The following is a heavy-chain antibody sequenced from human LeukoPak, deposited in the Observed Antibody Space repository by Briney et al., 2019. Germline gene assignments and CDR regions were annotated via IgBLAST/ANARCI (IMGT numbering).Heavy chain of an antibody. CDR2: IIPIFGTA. CDR1: GGTFSSYA. Sequence: GASVKVSCKASGGTFSSYAISWVRQAPGQGLEWMGGIIPIFGTANYAQKFQGRVTITADESTSTAYMELSSLRSEDTAVYYCARVLYDSTLDAFDIWGQGTMVTVSS. J-gene: IGHJ3*02. CDR3: ARVLYDSTLDAFDI. V-gene: IGHV1-69*13. D-gene: IGHD3-22*01.